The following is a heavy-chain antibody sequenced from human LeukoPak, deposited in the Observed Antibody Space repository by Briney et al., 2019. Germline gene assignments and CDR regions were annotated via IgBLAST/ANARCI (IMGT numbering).Heavy chain of an antibody. J-gene: IGHJ5*02. CDR3: AKDKFGQWLVRPLNWFDP. CDR1: GFTFSSYA. CDR2: ISGSGGST. Sequence: GGSLRLSCAASGFTFSSYAMSWVRQAPGKGLEWVSAISGSGGSTYYADSVKGRFTISRDNSKNTLYLQMNSLRAEDTAVYYCAKDKFGQWLVRPLNWFDPWGQGTLVTVSS. V-gene: IGHV3-23*01. D-gene: IGHD6-19*01.